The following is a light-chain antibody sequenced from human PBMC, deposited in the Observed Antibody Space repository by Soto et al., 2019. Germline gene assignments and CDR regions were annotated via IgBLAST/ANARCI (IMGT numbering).Light chain of an antibody. Sequence: QSALTQPPSASGSPGQSVTISCTGTSSDVGGYNYVSWYQQHPGKAPKLMIYGVSKRPSGVPDRFSGSKSGNTASLTVSGLQAEDEADYYCSSYAGSNNLYVFGPGTKLTVL. CDR1: SSDVGGYNY. CDR2: GVS. CDR3: SSYAGSNNLYV. V-gene: IGLV2-8*01. J-gene: IGLJ1*01.